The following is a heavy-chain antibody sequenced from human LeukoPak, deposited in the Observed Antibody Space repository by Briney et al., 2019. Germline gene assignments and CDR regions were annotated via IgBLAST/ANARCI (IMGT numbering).Heavy chain of an antibody. V-gene: IGHV3-9*01. CDR1: GFTFDDYA. CDR3: VKDVQIAVAGTWGNGFDI. D-gene: IGHD6-19*01. CDR2: ISWNSGSI. Sequence: AGGSLRLSCAASGFTFDDYALHWVRQAPGKGLEWVSGISWNSGSIAYADSVKGRFTISRDNARNSLYLQMNSLRIEDTALYYCVKDVQIAVAGTWGNGFDIWGQGTMVTVSS. J-gene: IGHJ3*02.